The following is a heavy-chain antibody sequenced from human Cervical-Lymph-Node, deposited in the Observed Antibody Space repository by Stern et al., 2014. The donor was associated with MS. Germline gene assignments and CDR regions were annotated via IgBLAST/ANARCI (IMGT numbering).Heavy chain of an antibody. J-gene: IGHJ4*02. V-gene: IGHV4-30-4*01. Sequence: QLQLQESGPGLVRPSQTLSLTCTVSGDSISSDDHYWSWVRQPPGKGLEWLGYLSYSGSSYFKPSLKRRATMSVDTSKNQFSLKLKSVTAADTAVYYCARTDILLLDYWGQGALAPVSS. CDR3: ARTDILLLDY. CDR2: LSYSGSS. CDR1: GDSISSDDHY. D-gene: IGHD3-22*01.